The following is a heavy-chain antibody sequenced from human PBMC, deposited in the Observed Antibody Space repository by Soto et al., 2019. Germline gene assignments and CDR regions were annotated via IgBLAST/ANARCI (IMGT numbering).Heavy chain of an antibody. CDR3: ASSYYYDSSGYYYMWAFDI. Sequence: QVQLVQSGAEVKKPGSSVKVSCKASGGTFSSYAISWVRQAPGQGLEWMGGIIPIFGTANYAQKFQGRVTITADESRSTAYMELSSLRSEDTAVYYCASSYYYDSSGYYYMWAFDIWGQGTMVTVSS. CDR1: GGTFSSYA. J-gene: IGHJ3*02. CDR2: IIPIFGTA. V-gene: IGHV1-69*01. D-gene: IGHD3-22*01.